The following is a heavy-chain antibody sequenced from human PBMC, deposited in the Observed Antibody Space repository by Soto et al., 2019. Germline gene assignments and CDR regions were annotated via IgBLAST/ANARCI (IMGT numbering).Heavy chain of an antibody. CDR3: TKEKSVMYSGYDAFDI. CDR2: ISSSGTI. D-gene: IGHD5-12*01. CDR1: GFAFSSYE. V-gene: IGHV3-48*03. Sequence: LRLSCAASGFAFSSYEMDWVRQAPGKGLEWVAYISSSGTILYGDSVKGRFTISRDNADNSLYLQMNSLRAEDTAVYYCTKEKSVMYSGYDAFDIWGRGTMVTVSS. J-gene: IGHJ3*02.